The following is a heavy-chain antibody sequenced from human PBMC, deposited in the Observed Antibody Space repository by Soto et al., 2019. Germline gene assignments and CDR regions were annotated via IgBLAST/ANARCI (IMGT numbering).Heavy chain of an antibody. CDR1: GSTFSSYG. Sequence: QVQLVESGGGVVQPGRSLRLTCAGSGSTFSSYGIHWVRQAPGKGLEWVAIIWYDGTNKYYADSVKGRFTVSRDNSKNTVYLQMNSVRVEDTAVYHCASQFYDVLPGWGPVDYWGQGTLVTVSS. V-gene: IGHV3-33*01. J-gene: IGHJ4*02. CDR2: IWYDGTNK. D-gene: IGHD3-9*01. CDR3: ASQFYDVLPGWGPVDY.